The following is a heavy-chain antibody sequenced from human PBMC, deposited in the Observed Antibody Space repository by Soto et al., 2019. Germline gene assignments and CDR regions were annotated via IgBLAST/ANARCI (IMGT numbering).Heavy chain of an antibody. CDR1: GFTFSNAW. V-gene: IGHV3-15*01. CDR2: IKSKTDGGTT. CDR3: TTSPAIAYYYGMDV. J-gene: IGHJ6*02. Sequence: GGSLRLSCAASGFTFSNAWMSWVRQAPGKGLEWVGRIKSKTDGGTTDYAAPVKGRFTISRDDSKNTLYLQMNSLKTEDTAVYYCTTSPAIAYYYGMDVWGQGTTVTVSS. D-gene: IGHD6-13*01.